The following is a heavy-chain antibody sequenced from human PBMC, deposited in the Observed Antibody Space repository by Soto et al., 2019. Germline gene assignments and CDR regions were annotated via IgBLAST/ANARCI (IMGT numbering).Heavy chain of an antibody. V-gene: IGHV4-34*01. J-gene: IGHJ5*02. Sequence: VTLSLTCAVYGGSFSGYYWSWIRQPPGKGLEWIGEINHSGSTNYNPSLKSRVTISVDTSKNQFSLKLSSVTAADTAVYYCARVSLNGYYYHWFDPWGQGTLVTVSS. CDR1: GGSFSGYY. CDR3: ARVSLNGYYYHWFDP. CDR2: INHSGST. D-gene: IGHD3-22*01.